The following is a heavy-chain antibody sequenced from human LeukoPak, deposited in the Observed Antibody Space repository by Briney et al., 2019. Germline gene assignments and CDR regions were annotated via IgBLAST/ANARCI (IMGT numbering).Heavy chain of an antibody. J-gene: IGHJ4*02. V-gene: IGHV3-30*02. CDR1: GFTFSSYG. CDR2: IRYDGSNK. CDR3: ARGSAMVRGYFDY. Sequence: PGGSLRLSCAASGFTFSSYGMHWVRQAPGKGLEWVAFIRYDGSNKYYADSVKGRFTISRDNSKNTLYLQMNSLRAEDTAVYYCARGSAMVRGYFDYWGQGTLVTVSS. D-gene: IGHD3-10*01.